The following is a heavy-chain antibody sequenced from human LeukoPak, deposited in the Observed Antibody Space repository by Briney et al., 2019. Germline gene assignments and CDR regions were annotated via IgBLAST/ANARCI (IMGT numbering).Heavy chain of an antibody. J-gene: IGHJ4*02. CDR1: GYSITTGYY. V-gene: IGHV4-38-2*02. D-gene: IGHD3-10*01. Sequence: SETLSLTCTVSGYSITTGYYWGWIRQPPGKGLEWIGSSYHTGSTFYNPSLKSRVTISVDTSKNQFSLKLSSVTAADTAVYYCARDQDYYGSGSYGPDYWGQGILVTVSS. CDR3: ARDQDYYGSGSYGPDY. CDR2: SYHTGST.